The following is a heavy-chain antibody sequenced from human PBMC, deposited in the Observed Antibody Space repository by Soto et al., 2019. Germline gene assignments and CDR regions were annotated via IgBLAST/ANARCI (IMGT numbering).Heavy chain of an antibody. D-gene: IGHD3-10*01. CDR3: ARVIRGVVNWFDT. J-gene: IGHJ5*02. V-gene: IGHV1-18*01. CDR2: IATYNSNK. CDR1: GDTFTSFG. Sequence: GASVKVSCKTSGDTFTSFGLSWVRQAPGQGLEWMGWIATYNSNKNYAQKFQGRLTLTTDTSTSTGYMELKSLEYDDTAVYYCARVIRGVVNWFDTWGQGTLVTVSS.